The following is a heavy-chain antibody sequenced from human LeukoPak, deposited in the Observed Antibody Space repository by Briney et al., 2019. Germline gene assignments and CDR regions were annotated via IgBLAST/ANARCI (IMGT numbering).Heavy chain of an antibody. CDR3: ARRTDGGNFDY. J-gene: IGHJ4*02. D-gene: IGHD2-8*02. CDR1: GFTFSSYS. V-gene: IGHV3-21*01. CDR2: ISSSSSYT. Sequence: GGSLRLSCAASGFTFSSYSMNWVRQAPGKGLEWVSSISSSSSYTYYADSVKGRFTISRDNAKNSLYLQMSSLRAEDTAVYYCARRTDGGNFDYWGQGTLVTVSS.